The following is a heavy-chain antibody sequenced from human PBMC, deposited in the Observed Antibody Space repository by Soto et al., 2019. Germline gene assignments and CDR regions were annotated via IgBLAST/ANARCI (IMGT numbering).Heavy chain of an antibody. Sequence: PSETLSLTCSVSGDSISSTSGYYWNWIRQPPGKGLEWIGIIYSRGRTYYNSSLKSRVTISMDTSKNQFSLKLDSVTTADTAMYYCGGGLVPAANYWGQGTLVTVSS. V-gene: IGHV4-39*01. D-gene: IGHD2-2*01. J-gene: IGHJ4*02. CDR1: GDSISSTSGYY. CDR3: GGGLVPAANY. CDR2: IYSRGRT.